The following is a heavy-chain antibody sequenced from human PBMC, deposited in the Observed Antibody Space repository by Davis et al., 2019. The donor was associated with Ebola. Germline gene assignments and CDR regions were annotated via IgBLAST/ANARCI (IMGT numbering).Heavy chain of an antibody. CDR1: GFTFTSSA. Sequence: AASVKVSCKASGFTFTSSAVQWVRQARGQRLEWIGWIVVGSGNTNYAQKFQGRVTITADESTSTVYMELSSLRSEDTAVYYCARRWDSGYDGYYFDYWGQGTLVTVSS. J-gene: IGHJ4*02. CDR2: IVVGSGNT. D-gene: IGHD5-12*01. CDR3: ARRWDSGYDGYYFDY. V-gene: IGHV1-58*01.